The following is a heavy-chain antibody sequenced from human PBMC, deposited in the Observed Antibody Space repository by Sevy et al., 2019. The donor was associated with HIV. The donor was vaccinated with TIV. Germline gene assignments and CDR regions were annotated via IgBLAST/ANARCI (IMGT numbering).Heavy chain of an antibody. CDR3: ARERQLVLDY. Sequence: WETLSLTCTVAGGSISSYYWSWIQQPPGKGLEWIGYIDYSGSTNYNPSLKSRVTISVDTSKNQFSLKLSSVTAADTAVYYCARERQLVLDYWGQGTLVTVSS. J-gene: IGHJ4*02. CDR2: IDYSGST. V-gene: IGHV4-59*01. D-gene: IGHD6-13*01. CDR1: GGSISSYY.